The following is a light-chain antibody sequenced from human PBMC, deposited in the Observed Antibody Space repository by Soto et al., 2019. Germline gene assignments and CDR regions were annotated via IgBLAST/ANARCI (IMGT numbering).Light chain of an antibody. CDR2: AAS. J-gene: IGKJ2*01. Sequence: EIVLTQSPGTLSLSPGERATLSCRASQSLSRSSLAWYQQKPGQAPRLLIHAASSRATGIPDRFSASGSGTDFTLTISRLEPEDCAIYYCQQYGSSPLYTFGQGTKLEIK. V-gene: IGKV3-20*01. CDR3: QQYGSSPLYT. CDR1: QSLSRSS.